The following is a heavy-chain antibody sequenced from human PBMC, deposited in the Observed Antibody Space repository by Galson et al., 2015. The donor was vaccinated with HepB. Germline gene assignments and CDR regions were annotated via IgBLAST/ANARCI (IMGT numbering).Heavy chain of an antibody. Sequence: SLRLSCAASGFTVSSNYMSWVRQAPGKGLEWVSIIYSGGSTYYADSVKGRFTISRDNSKNTLYLQMNSLRAEDTAVYYCARDHSSGTPMDVWGQGTTVTVSS. CDR2: IYSGGST. J-gene: IGHJ6*02. CDR3: ARDHSSGTPMDV. V-gene: IGHV3-66*01. D-gene: IGHD6-19*01. CDR1: GFTVSSNY.